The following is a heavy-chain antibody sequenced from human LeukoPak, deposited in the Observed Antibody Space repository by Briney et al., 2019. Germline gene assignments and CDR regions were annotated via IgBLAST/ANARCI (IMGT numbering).Heavy chain of an antibody. CDR2: IIPIFGTA. Sequence: GASVKVSCKASGGTFSSYAISWVRQAPGQGLEWMGGIIPIFGTANYAQKFQGRVTITADESTSTAYMELSSLRSEDTAVYYCARDKYSYGYTDGRFDYWGQGTLVTVSS. V-gene: IGHV1-69*13. D-gene: IGHD5-18*01. J-gene: IGHJ4*02. CDR1: GGTFSSYA. CDR3: ARDKYSYGYTDGRFDY.